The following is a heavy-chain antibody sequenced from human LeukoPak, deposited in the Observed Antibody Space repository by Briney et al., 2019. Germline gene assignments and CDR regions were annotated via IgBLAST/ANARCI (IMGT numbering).Heavy chain of an antibody. CDR2: IYYSGST. J-gene: IGHJ3*02. D-gene: IGHD3-22*01. V-gene: IGHV4-59*01. CDR1: GGSISSYY. CDR3: ARGRYYDSSGYWPDAFDI. Sequence: SETLSLTCTVSGGSISSYYWSWIRQPPGKGLEWIGYIYYSGSTNYNPSLKSRVTISVDTSKNQFSLKLSSVTAADTAVYYCARGRYYDSSGYWPDAFDIWGQGTMVTVSS.